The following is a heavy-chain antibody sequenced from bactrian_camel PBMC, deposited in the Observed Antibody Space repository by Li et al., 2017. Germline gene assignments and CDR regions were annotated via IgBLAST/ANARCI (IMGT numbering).Heavy chain of an antibody. CDR1: GYGSYHYC. Sequence: QVQLVESGGGSVQAGGSLRLSCEFSGYGSYHYCLAWFRQAPGKEREGVAVFYGGGNVAYYADSVKGRFTISHDNAKNSVDLQMNSLKPDDTAVYYCAATGQMVSVAGCRTQGTQVTVS. CDR2: FYGGGNVA. J-gene: IGHJ4*01. V-gene: IGHV3S6*01. D-gene: IGHD3*01.